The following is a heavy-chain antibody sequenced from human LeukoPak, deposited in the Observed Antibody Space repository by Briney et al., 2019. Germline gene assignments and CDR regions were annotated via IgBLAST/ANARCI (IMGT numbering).Heavy chain of an antibody. Sequence: SQTLSLTCTVSGGSISSGSYYWSWIRQPAGRGLEWIGRIYTSGSTNYNPSLKSRVTISVDTSKNQFSLKLSSVTAADTAVYYCARAGRYDAFDIWGQGTMVTVSS. CDR1: GGSISSGSYY. D-gene: IGHD3-10*01. CDR2: IYTSGST. CDR3: ARAGRYDAFDI. J-gene: IGHJ3*02. V-gene: IGHV4-61*02.